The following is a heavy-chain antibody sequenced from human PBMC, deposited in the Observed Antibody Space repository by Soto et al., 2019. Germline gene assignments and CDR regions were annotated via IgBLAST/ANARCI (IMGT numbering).Heavy chain of an antibody. D-gene: IGHD2-21*02. CDR1: GGSISSYY. Sequence: ASETLSLTCSVSGGSISSYYWSWIRQPPGRGLEWIGYIFYSGRSGSTNYNPSLKSRVIISVDTSKNQFSLKLTSVTAADTAVYYCARTALGWFDPWGQGTLVTVSS. CDR2: IFYSGRSGST. V-gene: IGHV4-59*01. J-gene: IGHJ5*02. CDR3: ARTALGWFDP.